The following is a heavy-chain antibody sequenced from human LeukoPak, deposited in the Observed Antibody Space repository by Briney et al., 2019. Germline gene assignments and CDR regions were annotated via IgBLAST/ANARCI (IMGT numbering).Heavy chain of an antibody. D-gene: IGHD6-25*01. V-gene: IGHV4-59*08. J-gene: IGHJ4*02. CDR1: GGSISSYY. CDR3: ARRIAASDAFDY. Sequence: PSETLSLTCTGSGGSISSYYWSWIRQPPGKGLEWLAYIYYSGSTNYSPSLKSRVTMSVDTSKNQFSLSLTSVTAADTAVYYCARRIAASDAFDYWGRGTLVTVSS. CDR2: IYYSGST.